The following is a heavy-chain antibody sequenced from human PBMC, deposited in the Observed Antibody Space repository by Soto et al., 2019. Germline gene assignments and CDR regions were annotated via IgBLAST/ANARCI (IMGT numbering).Heavy chain of an antibody. CDR3: ARERMWFGELTYYYYGMDV. CDR1: GGSISSYY. J-gene: IGHJ6*02. Sequence: SETLSLTCTVSGGSISSYYWSWIRQPPGKGLEWIGYIYYSGSTNYNPSLKSRVTISVDTSKNQFSLKLSSVTAADTAVYYCARERMWFGELTYYYYGMDVWGQGPRVTVSS. V-gene: IGHV4-59*01. D-gene: IGHD3-10*01. CDR2: IYYSGST.